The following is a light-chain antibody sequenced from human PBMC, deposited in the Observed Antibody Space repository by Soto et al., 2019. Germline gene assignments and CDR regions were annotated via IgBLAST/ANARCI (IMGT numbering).Light chain of an antibody. V-gene: IGKV1-6*01. Sequence: AIQMTQSPSSLSASVGDRVTITCRASQDIRNDLGWYQQKIGRAPKLLIYAASTLQSGVSSRFSGSGSGTDFTLTISSLQPDDFATYYCLHDYNYPRTFGQGTKVEIK. CDR2: AAS. J-gene: IGKJ1*01. CDR1: QDIRND. CDR3: LHDYNYPRT.